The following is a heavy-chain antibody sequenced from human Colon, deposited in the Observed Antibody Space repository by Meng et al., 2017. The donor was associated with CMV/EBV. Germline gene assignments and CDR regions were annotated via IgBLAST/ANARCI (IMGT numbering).Heavy chain of an antibody. CDR2: VSGSSITT. V-gene: IGHV3-23*01. Sequence: GSLGLSWVSSGLTFGSYALRWVRQAAGKGVGWVSTVSGSSITTYYADSVKGRFTISRDNYNDILSLEMNSLRAEDTALYYCVKDHKDWGHGTLVTVSS. J-gene: IGHJ4*01. CDR3: VKDHKD. CDR1: GLTFGSYA.